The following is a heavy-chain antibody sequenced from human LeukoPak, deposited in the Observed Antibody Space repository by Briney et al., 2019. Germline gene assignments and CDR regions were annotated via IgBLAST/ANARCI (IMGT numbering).Heavy chain of an antibody. V-gene: IGHV4-39*01. CDR2: IYYSGST. CDR3: AREGYCSSTSCGAYYYYYGMDV. CDR1: GGSISSSSYY. Sequence: SETLSLTCTVSGGSISSSSYYWGWIRQPPGKGLEWIGSIYYSGSTYYNPSLKSRATISVDTSKNQFSLKLSSVTAADTAVYYCAREGYCSSTSCGAYYYYYGMDVWGQGTTVTVSS. J-gene: IGHJ6*02. D-gene: IGHD2-2*01.